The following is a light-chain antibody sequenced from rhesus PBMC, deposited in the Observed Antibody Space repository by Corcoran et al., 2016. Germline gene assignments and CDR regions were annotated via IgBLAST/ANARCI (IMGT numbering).Light chain of an antibody. CDR3: QHNYGTPFT. Sequence: DIQMTQSPSSLSASVGDRVTITCRASENVNNYFNWYQQKPGKAPKHLIYKASTLQSGVPSRFSGSGSGTDYTFTISSLQSEDVATYYCQHNYGTPFTFGPGTKLDIK. J-gene: IGKJ3*01. CDR1: ENVNNY. V-gene: IGKV1-74*01. CDR2: KAS.